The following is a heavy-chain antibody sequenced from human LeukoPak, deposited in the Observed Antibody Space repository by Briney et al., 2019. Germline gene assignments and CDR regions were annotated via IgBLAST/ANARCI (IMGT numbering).Heavy chain of an antibody. Sequence: SQTLSLTCTVSGGSISSGGYYWSWIRQHPGKGLEWIGYTYHTGSTYYNPSLKSRVTISVDTSKNQFSLRLSSVTAADTAVYYCARLQYCSGTSCYWFDPWGQGTLVTVSS. J-gene: IGHJ5*02. CDR2: TYHTGST. CDR3: ARLQYCSGTSCYWFDP. V-gene: IGHV4-30-2*01. D-gene: IGHD2-2*01. CDR1: GGSISSGGYY.